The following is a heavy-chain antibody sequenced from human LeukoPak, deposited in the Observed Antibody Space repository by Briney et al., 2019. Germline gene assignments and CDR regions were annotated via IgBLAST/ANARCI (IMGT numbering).Heavy chain of an antibody. J-gene: IGHJ5*02. V-gene: IGHV1-18*01. D-gene: IGHD2-2*01. CDR1: GYTFTSYG. CDR3: AREGGYCSSTSCPLRAYNWFDP. Sequence: ASVKVSCKASGYTFTSYGISWVRQAPGQGLEWMGWISAYNGNTNYAQKLQGRVTMTTDTSTSTAYMELRSLRSDDTAVYYCAREGGYCSSTSCPLRAYNWFDPWGQGTLVTVSS. CDR2: ISAYNGNT.